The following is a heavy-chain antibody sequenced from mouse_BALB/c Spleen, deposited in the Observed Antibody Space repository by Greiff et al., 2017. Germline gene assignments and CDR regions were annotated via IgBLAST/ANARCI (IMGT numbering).Heavy chain of an antibody. CDR1: GFSLTSYG. J-gene: IGHJ2*01. V-gene: IGHV2-9*02. Sequence: VKVVESGPGLVAPSQSLSITCTVSGFSLTSYGVHSVRQPPGKGLEWLGVIWAGGSTNYNSALMSRLSISKDNSKSQVFLKMNSLQTDDTAMYYCASGGEGTGSHWGQGTTLTVSS. CDR2: IWAGGST. D-gene: IGHD3-3*01. CDR3: ASGGEGTGSH.